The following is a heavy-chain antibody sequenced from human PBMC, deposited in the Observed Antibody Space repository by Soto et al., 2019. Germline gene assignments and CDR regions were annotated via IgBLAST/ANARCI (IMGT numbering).Heavy chain of an antibody. V-gene: IGHV3-23*01. CDR3: ATEVNREWLRSEVDY. J-gene: IGHJ4*02. Sequence: EVQLLESGGGLVQPGGSLRLSCAASGFTFSSYAMSWVRQAPGKGLEWVSAISGSGGSTYYADSVKGRFTIYRDNSKNTLYLQMNSLRAEDTAVYYCATEVNREWLRSEVDYWGQGTLVTVSS. CDR2: ISGSGGST. D-gene: IGHD5-12*01. CDR1: GFTFSSYA.